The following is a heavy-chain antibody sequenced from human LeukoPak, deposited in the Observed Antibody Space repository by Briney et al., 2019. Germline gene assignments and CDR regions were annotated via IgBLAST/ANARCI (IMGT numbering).Heavy chain of an antibody. D-gene: IGHD4-17*01. Sequence: PGGSLRLSCAASGFTFSSFAMSWVRQAPGKGLEWVSAISGSGGNTYYADSVKGRLTISRDNSKNTLYLQMNSLRAEDTAVYYCAKDHTTVTTFYFDYWGQGTLVTVSS. V-gene: IGHV3-23*01. CDR1: GFTFSSFA. CDR2: ISGSGGNT. CDR3: AKDHTTVTTFYFDY. J-gene: IGHJ4*02.